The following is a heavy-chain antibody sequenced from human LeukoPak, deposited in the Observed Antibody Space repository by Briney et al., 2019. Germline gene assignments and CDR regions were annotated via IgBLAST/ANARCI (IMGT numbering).Heavy chain of an antibody. CDR3: ARGGHYDFWSGYTTRQLYYYYGMDV. Sequence: SETLSLTCTVSGGSISSYYWSWIRQPPGKGLEWIGYIYYSGSTNYNPSLKSRVTISVDTSKNQFSLKLSSVTAADTAVYYCARGGHYDFWSGYTTRQLYYYYGMDVWGQGTTVTVSS. J-gene: IGHJ6*02. D-gene: IGHD3-3*01. CDR1: GGSISSYY. CDR2: IYYSGST. V-gene: IGHV4-59*12.